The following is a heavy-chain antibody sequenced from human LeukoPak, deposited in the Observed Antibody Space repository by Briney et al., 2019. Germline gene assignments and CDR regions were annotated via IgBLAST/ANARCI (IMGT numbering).Heavy chain of an antibody. CDR3: ARAICSSTSCYYMDV. CDR1: GYSFTSYW. J-gene: IGHJ6*03. D-gene: IGHD2-2*01. V-gene: IGHV5-51*01. Sequence: GESLKISCKGSGYSFTSYWIGWVRQMPGKGLEWMGIIYPGDSDTRYSPSFQGQVTISADKSISTAYLQWSSLKASDTAMYYCARAICSSTSCYYMDVWGKGTTVTASS. CDR2: IYPGDSDT.